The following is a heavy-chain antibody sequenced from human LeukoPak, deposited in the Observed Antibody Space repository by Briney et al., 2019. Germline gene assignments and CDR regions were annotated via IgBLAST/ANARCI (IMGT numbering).Heavy chain of an antibody. CDR2: IWYDGSNK. CDR1: GFTFSSYG. CDR3: ARETTTLDY. Sequence: GGSLRLSCAASGFTFSSYGMHWVRQAPCKGLEWVAVIWYDGSNKFYADSVKGRFTISRDNSKNTLYLQMNSLRAEDTAVYYCARETTTLDYWGQGTLVTVSS. V-gene: IGHV3-33*01. J-gene: IGHJ4*02. D-gene: IGHD1-26*01.